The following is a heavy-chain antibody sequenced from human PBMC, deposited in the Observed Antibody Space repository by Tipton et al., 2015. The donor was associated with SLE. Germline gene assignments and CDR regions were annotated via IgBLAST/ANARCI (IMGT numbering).Heavy chain of an antibody. CDR3: AGSLPGYYDFWSGYFGARYGMDL. V-gene: IGHV1-18*01. D-gene: IGHD3-3*01. J-gene: IGHJ6*02. CDR1: GYTFTSYG. Sequence: QLVQSGAEVKKPGASVKVSCKASGYTFTSYGISWVRQAPGQGLEWMGWISAYNGNTNYAQKLQGRVTMTTDTSTSTAYMELRSLRSDDTAVYYCAGSLPGYYDFWSGYFGARYGMDLWGQGTTVTVSS. CDR2: ISAYNGNT.